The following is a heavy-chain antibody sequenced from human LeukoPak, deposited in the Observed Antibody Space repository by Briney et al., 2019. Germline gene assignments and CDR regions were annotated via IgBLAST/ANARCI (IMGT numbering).Heavy chain of an antibody. Sequence: SGPALAHPAPARTLTCNFSGLSRRTRGMGVGWMGQPPAKAVKWHARNEWDDDKFYSTSLKTRLTTSKDTSNTQVVLTMTNIDPLDTATYYCARSPGYSSGWYNCFDPWGQGTLVTVSS. D-gene: IGHD6-19*01. J-gene: IGHJ5*02. V-gene: IGHV2-70*04. CDR3: ARSPGYSSGWYNCFDP. CDR2: NEWDDDK. CDR1: GLSRRTRGMG.